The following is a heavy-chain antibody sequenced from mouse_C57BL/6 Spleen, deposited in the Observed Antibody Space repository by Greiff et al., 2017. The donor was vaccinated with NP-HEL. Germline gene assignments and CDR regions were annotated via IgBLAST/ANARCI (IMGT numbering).Heavy chain of an antibody. CDR2: INPSTGVS. J-gene: IGHJ1*03. D-gene: IGHD1-1*01. CDR3: ARSGGNTTVVATKYFDV. Sequence: VLLQQPGTELVKPGASVKLSCKASGYTFTSYWMPWLQQRPGQGLEWIGNINPSTGVSNSNAKFKSKATLTVDQSSSTAYMQLSSLTSEDSAVYYCARSGGNTTVVATKYFDVWGTGTTVTVSS. V-gene: IGHV1-53*01. CDR1: GYTFTSYW.